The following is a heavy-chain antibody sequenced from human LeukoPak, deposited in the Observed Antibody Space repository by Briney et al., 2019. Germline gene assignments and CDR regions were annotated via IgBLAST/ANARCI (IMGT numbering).Heavy chain of an antibody. V-gene: IGHV4-61*02. D-gene: IGHD5-12*01. CDR1: GGSISSGSYY. CDR3: AREVATIENYFDY. CDR2: IYTSGST. J-gene: IGHJ4*03. Sequence: SQTLSLTCTVSGGSISSGSYYWSWIRQPAGKGLEWIGRIYTSGSTNYNPSLKSRVTISVDTSKNQFSLKLSFVTAADTAVYYCAREVATIENYFDYWGQGTVVTVSS.